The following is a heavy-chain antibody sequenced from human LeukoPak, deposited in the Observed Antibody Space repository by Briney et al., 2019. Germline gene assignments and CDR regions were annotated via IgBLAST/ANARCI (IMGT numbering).Heavy chain of an antibody. CDR3: AKGSGINHYHWIDP. V-gene: IGHV3-53*01. Sequence: GGSLRLSCAASGFTVSSNYMSWVRQAPGKGLEWVSVINSGGNTYYADSVKGRFTISRDNSKNTLYLQMDSLRAEDTALYYCAKGSGINHYHWIDPWGQGTLVTVSS. J-gene: IGHJ5*02. CDR1: GFTVSSNY. CDR2: INSGGNT. D-gene: IGHD1-14*01.